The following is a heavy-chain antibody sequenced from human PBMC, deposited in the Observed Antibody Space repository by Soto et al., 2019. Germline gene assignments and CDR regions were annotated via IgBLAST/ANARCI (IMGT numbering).Heavy chain of an antibody. J-gene: IGHJ5*02. Sequence: ASVKVSCKASGYTFTSYGISWVRQAPGQRIEWMGWISAYNGNTNYAQKLQGRVTMTTDTSTSTAYLELRSLRSDDTAVYYCARCRGRITMVRGVIISWFDPWGQGTLVTVSS. CDR3: ARCRGRITMVRGVIISWFDP. V-gene: IGHV1-18*01. CDR2: ISAYNGNT. D-gene: IGHD3-10*01. CDR1: GYTFTSYG.